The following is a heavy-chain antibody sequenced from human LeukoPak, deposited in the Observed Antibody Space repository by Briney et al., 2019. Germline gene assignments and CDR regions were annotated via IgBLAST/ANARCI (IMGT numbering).Heavy chain of an antibody. Sequence: ASVKVSCKASGYTFTGYYMHWGRQAPGQGLEWMGWINPNSGGTNYAQKFQGRVTMTRDTSISTAYMELSRLRSDDTAVYYCARDHFFWSGYDPRTPYVMDVWGQGTTVTVSS. CDR1: GYTFTGYY. CDR3: ARDHFFWSGYDPRTPYVMDV. D-gene: IGHD3-3*01. V-gene: IGHV1-2*02. CDR2: INPNSGGT. J-gene: IGHJ6*02.